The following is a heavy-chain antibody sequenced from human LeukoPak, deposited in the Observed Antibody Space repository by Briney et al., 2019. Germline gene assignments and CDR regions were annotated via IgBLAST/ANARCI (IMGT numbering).Heavy chain of an antibody. V-gene: IGHV3-15*01. D-gene: IGHD3-16*02. CDR1: GFTFSNAW. CDR2: IKSKTDGGTT. Sequence: PRGSPRLSCAASGFTFSNAWMSWVRQAPGKGLEWVGRIKSKTDGGTTDYAAPVKGRFTISRDDSKNTLYLQMNSLKTEDTAVYYCTTDYDYVWGSYRLDYWGQGALVPGSS. CDR3: TTDYDYVWGSYRLDY. J-gene: IGHJ4*02.